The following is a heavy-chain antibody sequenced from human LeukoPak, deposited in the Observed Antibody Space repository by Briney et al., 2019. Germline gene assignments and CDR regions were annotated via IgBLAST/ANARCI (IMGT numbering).Heavy chain of an antibody. Sequence: GGSLRLSCAASGFTFSTYAMSWVRQAPGKGLEWVSFISGRGISTYYADSVKGRFTISRDNSKNTLYLQMSSLRAEDTAVYYCAKSPYRFDALDIWGQGTMVTVSS. CDR1: GFTFSTYA. CDR2: ISGRGIST. V-gene: IGHV3-23*01. J-gene: IGHJ3*02. D-gene: IGHD3-16*02. CDR3: AKSPYRFDALDI.